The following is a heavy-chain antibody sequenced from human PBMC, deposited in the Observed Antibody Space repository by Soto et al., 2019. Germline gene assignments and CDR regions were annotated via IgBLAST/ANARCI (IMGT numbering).Heavy chain of an antibody. CDR3: AKDPHGSGWSYYFDY. Sequence: GGSLRLSCAASGFTFSSYAMSWVRQAPGKGLEWVSAISGSGGSTYYTDSVKGRFTISRDNSKNTLYLQMNSLRAEDTAVYYCAKDPHGSGWSYYFDYWGQGTLVTVSS. CDR2: ISGSGGST. CDR1: GFTFSSYA. V-gene: IGHV3-23*01. D-gene: IGHD6-19*01. J-gene: IGHJ4*02.